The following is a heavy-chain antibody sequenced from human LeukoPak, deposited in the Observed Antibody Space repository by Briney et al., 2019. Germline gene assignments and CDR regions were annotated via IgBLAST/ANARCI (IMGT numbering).Heavy chain of an antibody. J-gene: IGHJ6*02. CDR2: ISAYNGNT. Sequence: ASVKVSCKASGYTFTDYYMHWVRQAPGQGLEWMGWISAYNGNTNYAQKLQGRVTMTTDTSTSTAYMELRSLRSDDTAVYYCARALYGDYHSPQGYYYYGMDVWGQGTTVTVSS. CDR3: ARALYGDYHSPQGYYYYGMDV. CDR1: GYTFTDYY. V-gene: IGHV1-18*04. D-gene: IGHD4-17*01.